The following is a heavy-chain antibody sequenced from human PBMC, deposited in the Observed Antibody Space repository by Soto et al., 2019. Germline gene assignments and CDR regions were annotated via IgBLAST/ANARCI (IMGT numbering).Heavy chain of an antibody. Sequence: SETLSLTCAGSGVTISGYYGSWIRQPAGKGLEWIGRLYTMGSTNYNPSLQSRVTMSVDTSKNEFSLKVSSVTAADTAVYFCARVRDYGLGTNRHYYGMDVWGQGTTVTVSS. D-gene: IGHD3-10*01. CDR3: ARVRDYGLGTNRHYYGMDV. CDR2: LYTMGST. J-gene: IGHJ6*02. V-gene: IGHV4-4*07. CDR1: GVTISGYY.